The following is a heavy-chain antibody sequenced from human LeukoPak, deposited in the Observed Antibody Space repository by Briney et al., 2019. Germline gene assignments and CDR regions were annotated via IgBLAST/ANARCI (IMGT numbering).Heavy chain of an antibody. Sequence: SETLSLTCAVSGGSISSGGYSWSWIRQPPGKGLEWIGYIYHSGSTYYNPSLKSRVTISVDRSKNQFSLKLSSVTAADTAVYYCARAIDSSGWGTYYFDYWGPGNPGHRLL. CDR2: IYHSGST. D-gene: IGHD6-19*01. CDR1: GGSISSGGYS. CDR3: ARAIDSSGWGTYYFDY. V-gene: IGHV4-30-2*01. J-gene: IGHJ4*02.